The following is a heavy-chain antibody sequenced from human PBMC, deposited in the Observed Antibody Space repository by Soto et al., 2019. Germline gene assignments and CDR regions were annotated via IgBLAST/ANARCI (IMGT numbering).Heavy chain of an antibody. CDR2: FDPEDGET. CDR1: GYTLTELS. D-gene: IGHD6-13*01. Sequence: ASVKVSCKVSGYTLTELSMHWVRQAPGKGLEWMGGFDPEDGETIYAQKFQGRVTMTEDTSTATAYMELSSLRSEDTAVYYCATIFPSGGAAGYYYYYYMDVWGKGTTVTVSS. J-gene: IGHJ6*03. CDR3: ATIFPSGGAAGYYYYYYMDV. V-gene: IGHV1-24*01.